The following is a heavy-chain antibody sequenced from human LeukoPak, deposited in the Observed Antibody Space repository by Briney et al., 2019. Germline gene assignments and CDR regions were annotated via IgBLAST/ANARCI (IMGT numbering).Heavy chain of an antibody. D-gene: IGHD6-13*01. J-gene: IGHJ3*02. CDR1: GFTFSSYA. CDR3: ARARSGIAAAGPYDAFDI. Sequence: GGSLRLSCAASGFTFSSYAMSWVRQAPGKGLEWVSAISGSGGSTYYADSVKGRFTISRDNSKNTLYLQMNSLRAEDTAVYYCARARSGIAAAGPYDAFDIWGQGTMVTVSS. CDR2: ISGSGGST. V-gene: IGHV3-23*01.